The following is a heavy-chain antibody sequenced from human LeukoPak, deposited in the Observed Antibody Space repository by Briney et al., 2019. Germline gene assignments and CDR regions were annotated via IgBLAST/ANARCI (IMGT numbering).Heavy chain of an antibody. CDR2: IRSKAYGGTT. CDR3: TRFPRIAVALSNFDY. J-gene: IGHJ4*02. D-gene: IGHD6-19*01. Sequence: PGGSLRLSCTASGFTFGDYAMSWFRQASGKGLEWVGFIRSKAYGGTTEYAASVKGRFTISRDDSKSIAYLQMNSLKTEDTAVYYCTRFPRIAVALSNFDYWGQGTLVTVSS. CDR1: GFTFGDYA. V-gene: IGHV3-49*03.